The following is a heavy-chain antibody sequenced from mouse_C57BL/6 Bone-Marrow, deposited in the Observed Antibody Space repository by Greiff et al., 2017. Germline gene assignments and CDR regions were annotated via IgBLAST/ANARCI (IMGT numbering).Heavy chain of an antibody. CDR3: ARGSTVASIVYWYFDV. J-gene: IGHJ1*03. CDR2: IWSGGST. V-gene: IGHV2-2*01. Sequence: QVQLQQSGPGLVQPSQSLSITCTVSGFSLTSYGVHWVRQSPGKGLEWLGVIWSGGSTDYNAAFISRLSISKDNSKSQVFFKMNSLQADDTAIYYCARGSTVASIVYWYFDVWGTGTTVTVSS. D-gene: IGHD1-1*01. CDR1: GFSLTSYG.